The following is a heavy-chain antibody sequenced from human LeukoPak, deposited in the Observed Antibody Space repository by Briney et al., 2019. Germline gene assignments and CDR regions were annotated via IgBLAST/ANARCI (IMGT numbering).Heavy chain of an antibody. J-gene: IGHJ3*02. CDR3: ARDGSGSYLPFDI. V-gene: IGHV4-30-4*07. CDR1: GGSISSGGYS. CDR2: IYYSGST. Sequence: SETLSLTCAVSGGSISSGGYSWSWIRQAPGKGLEWIGYIYYSGSTYYNPSLKSRVSISIDTSKNQFSLKLSSVTAADTAVYYCARDGSGSYLPFDIWGQGTMVTVSS. D-gene: IGHD3-10*01.